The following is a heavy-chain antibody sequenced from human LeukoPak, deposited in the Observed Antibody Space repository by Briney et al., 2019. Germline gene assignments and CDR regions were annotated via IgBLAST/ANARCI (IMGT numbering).Heavy chain of an antibody. Sequence: SETLSLTCTVSGGSISSYCWSWIRQPAGKGLEWIGRISSSGSTNYNPSLKSRVTISVDTSKTQFSLKLSSGTAADTAVYFCARGPYSYDSSGAFDIWGQGTMVTVSS. V-gene: IGHV4-4*07. CDR3: ARGPYSYDSSGAFDI. CDR2: ISSSGST. J-gene: IGHJ3*02. CDR1: GGSISSYC. D-gene: IGHD3-22*01.